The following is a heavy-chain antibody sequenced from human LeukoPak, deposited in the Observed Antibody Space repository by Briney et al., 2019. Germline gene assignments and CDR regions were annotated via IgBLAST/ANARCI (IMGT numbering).Heavy chain of an antibody. CDR2: ISSSSSYI. V-gene: IGHV3-21*01. CDR3: ARLGQSETY. J-gene: IGHJ4*02. CDR1: GFTFSSYA. Sequence: PGGSLRLSCAASGFTFSSYAMSWVRQAPGKGLEWVSSISSSSSYIYYTDSVKGRFTISRDNAKNSLYLQMNSLRAEDTAVYYCARLGQSETYWGQGTLVTVSS.